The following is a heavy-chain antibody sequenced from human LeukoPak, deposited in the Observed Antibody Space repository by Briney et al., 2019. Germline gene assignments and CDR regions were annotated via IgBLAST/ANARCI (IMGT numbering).Heavy chain of an antibody. CDR1: GYTFIDYY. J-gene: IGHJ4*02. CDR3: ARALFVLVSSALGY. Sequence: ASVKVSCKASGYTFIDYYMLWVRQAPGQGREGMGWINPNNGGTNYAQAFQGRVTMTRDTSISTAYMELSSLRSNDTAVYYCARALFVLVSSALGYWGQGALVTVSS. CDR2: INPNNGGT. D-gene: IGHD2-2*01. V-gene: IGHV1-2*02.